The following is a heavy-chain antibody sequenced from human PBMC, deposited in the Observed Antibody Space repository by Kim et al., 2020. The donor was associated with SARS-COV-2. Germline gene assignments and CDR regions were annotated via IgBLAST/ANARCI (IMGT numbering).Heavy chain of an antibody. Sequence: GGSLRLSCAASGFTFSSYAMHWVRQAPGKGLEWVAVISYDGSNKYYADSVKGRFTISRDNSKNTLYLQMNSLRAEDTAVYYCVREKDIVVVVAATSGWYFDYWGQGTLVTVSS. J-gene: IGHJ4*02. CDR2: ISYDGSNK. D-gene: IGHD2-15*01. CDR1: GFTFSSYA. V-gene: IGHV3-30-3*01. CDR3: VREKDIVVVVAATSGWYFDY.